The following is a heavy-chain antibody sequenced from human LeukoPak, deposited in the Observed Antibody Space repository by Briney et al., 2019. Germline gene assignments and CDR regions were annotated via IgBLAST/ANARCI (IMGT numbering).Heavy chain of an antibody. J-gene: IGHJ4*02. Sequence: ASVKVSCKAPGYTFTSYGISWVRQAPGQGLEWMGWISAYNGNTNYAQKLQGRVTMTTDTSTSTAYMELRSLRSDDTAVYYCAGGGRLNSGSYSEVWGQGTLVTVSS. V-gene: IGHV1-18*01. CDR3: AGGGRLNSGSYSEV. CDR2: ISAYNGNT. CDR1: GYTFTSYG. D-gene: IGHD1-26*01.